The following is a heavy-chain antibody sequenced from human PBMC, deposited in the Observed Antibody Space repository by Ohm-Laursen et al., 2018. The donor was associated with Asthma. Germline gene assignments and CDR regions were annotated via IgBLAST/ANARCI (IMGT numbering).Heavy chain of an antibody. V-gene: IGHV4-31*03. CDR1: GGSISSGHYY. Sequence: TLSLTCTVSGGSISSGHYYWTWIRQLPGKGLEWIGYIYHTGNTFYTPSLNSRVTMSVDTSKNQFSLRLSSVTAADTGVYYCARDGDGFCRGGSCYTGIFDPWGPGTLVTVSS. J-gene: IGHJ5*02. CDR3: ARDGDGFCRGGSCYTGIFDP. D-gene: IGHD2-15*01. CDR2: IYHTGNT.